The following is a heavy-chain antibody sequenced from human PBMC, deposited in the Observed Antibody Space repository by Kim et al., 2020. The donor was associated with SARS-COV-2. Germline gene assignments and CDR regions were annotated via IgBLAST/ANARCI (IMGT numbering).Heavy chain of an antibody. V-gene: IGHV4-39*07. Sequence: SETLSLTCIVSGGSISTSSYNWGWSRPPGGEGQGWVGSFSSGSTYYHPSKRRRIITSEDTNNHLFLMRRSVATAAATAVYYGATWRCGYGGLHYFEH. CDR3: ATWRCGYGGLHYFEH. CDR1: GGSISTSSYN. CDR2: FSSGST. D-gene: IGHD5-12*01. J-gene: IGHJ1*01.